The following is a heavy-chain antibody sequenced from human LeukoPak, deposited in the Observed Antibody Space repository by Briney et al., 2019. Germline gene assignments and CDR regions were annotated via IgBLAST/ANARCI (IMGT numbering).Heavy chain of an antibody. Sequence: SVKVSCKASGGTFSSYAISWVRQAPGQGLEWMGGIIPIFGTANYAQRFQGRVTITADESTSTAYMELSSLRSEDTAVYYCARTAVSPHNWFDPWGQGTLVTVSS. J-gene: IGHJ5*02. CDR1: GGTFSSYA. CDR2: IIPIFGTA. CDR3: ARTAVSPHNWFDP. V-gene: IGHV1-69*13. D-gene: IGHD4-11*01.